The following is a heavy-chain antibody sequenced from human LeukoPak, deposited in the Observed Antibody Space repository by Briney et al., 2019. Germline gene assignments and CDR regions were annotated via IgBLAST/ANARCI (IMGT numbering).Heavy chain of an antibody. V-gene: IGHV3-13*01. Sequence: AGGSLRLSCAASGFTFSSYDMHWVRQATGKGLEWVSAIGTAGDTYYPGSVKGRFTISRENAKNSLYLQMNSLRAGDTAVYYCARKSLTDEFDYWGQGTLVTVSS. CDR1: GFTFSSYD. CDR3: ARKSLTDEFDY. J-gene: IGHJ4*02. CDR2: IGTAGDT.